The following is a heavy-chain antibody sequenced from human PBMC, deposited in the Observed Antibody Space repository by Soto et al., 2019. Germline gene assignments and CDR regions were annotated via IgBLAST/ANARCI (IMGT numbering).Heavy chain of an antibody. CDR2: INPDNDNA. D-gene: IGHD6-19*01. V-gene: IGHV1-3*01. Sequence: QVQLVQSGAEVKKPGASVKISCKASGYTFSDYPIHWVRQAAGHRLEWMGWINPDNDNAKYSQSFQGRVTISRDTAASTAHIDLSRLTSEDAAVYFCMKRASKSSRYFPLGYWGQGTLVTVSS. J-gene: IGHJ4*02. CDR3: MKRASKSSRYFPLGY. CDR1: GYTFSDYP.